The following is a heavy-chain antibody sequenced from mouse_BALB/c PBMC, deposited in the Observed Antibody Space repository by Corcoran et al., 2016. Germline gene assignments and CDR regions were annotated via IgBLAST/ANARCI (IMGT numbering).Heavy chain of an antibody. CDR3: ARALITTAETWFAY. V-gene: IGHV8-8*01. J-gene: IGHJ3*01. CDR1: GFSLSTSGMG. Sequence: QVTLKESGPGILQPSQTLSLTCSFSGFSLSTSGMGVGWIRQPSGKGLEWLAHIWWDDDKRYNPALKSRLTISKDTSSNQVFLKIASVDTADTATYYCARALITTAETWFAYWGQGTLVTVPA. D-gene: IGHD1-1*01. CDR2: IWWDDDK.